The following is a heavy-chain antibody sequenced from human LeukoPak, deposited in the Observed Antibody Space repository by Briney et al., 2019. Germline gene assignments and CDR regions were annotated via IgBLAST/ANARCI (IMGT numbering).Heavy chain of an antibody. D-gene: IGHD3-16*02. CDR3: ARVPPRMITFGGVIARGWFDP. CDR1: GLSISSSNW. V-gene: IGHV4-4*02. J-gene: IGHJ5*02. CDR2: IYHKGST. Sequence: SGPLSHTCALSGLSISSSNWWGLVRQPPGKGLEWIGEIYHKGSTHYNPSLKRRVTISVDKSKNQFSLKLSSVTAADTAVYYCARVPPRMITFGGVIARGWFDPWGQGTLVTVSS.